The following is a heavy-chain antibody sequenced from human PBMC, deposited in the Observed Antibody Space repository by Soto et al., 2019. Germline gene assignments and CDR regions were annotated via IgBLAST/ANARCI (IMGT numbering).Heavy chain of an antibody. CDR1: GGTFSSYT. D-gene: IGHD3-10*01. J-gene: IGHJ4*02. CDR2: IIPILGIA. V-gene: IGHV1-69*02. CDR3: ARGGGRSGSYSDFAY. Sequence: QVQLVQSGAEVKKPGSSVKVSCKASGGTFSSYTISWVRQAPGQGLEWMGRIIPILGIANYAQKFQGRVTITADKSTSTAYMELSSLRSEDTAVYYCARGGGRSGSYSDFAYWGQGTLVTVSS.